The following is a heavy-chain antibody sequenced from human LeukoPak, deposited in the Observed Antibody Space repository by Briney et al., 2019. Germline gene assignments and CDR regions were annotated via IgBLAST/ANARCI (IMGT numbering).Heavy chain of an antibody. CDR2: ISYDGSNK. J-gene: IGHJ5*02. Sequence: GGSLRLSCAASGFTFSSYGMHWVRQAPGKGLEWVAVISYDGSNKYYADSMKGRFTISRDNSKNTLYLQMNSLRAEDTAVYYCATESWFDPWGQGTLVTVSS. CDR1: GFTFSSYG. V-gene: IGHV3-30*03. CDR3: ATESWFDP.